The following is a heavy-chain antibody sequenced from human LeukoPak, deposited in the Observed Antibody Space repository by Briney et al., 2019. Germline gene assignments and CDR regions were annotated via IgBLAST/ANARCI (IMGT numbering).Heavy chain of an antibody. CDR3: AKDLDGTTTFYSFHH. V-gene: IGHV3-23*01. J-gene: IGHJ1*01. CDR2: IRGSDDAT. D-gene: IGHD2/OR15-2a*01. CDR1: GFTFSSYA. Sequence: GGSLRLSCAASGFTFSSYAMSWARQAPGKGLEWVSTIRGSDDATYYADSVKGRFTISRDNSKNIVYLQMDSLRAEDTAVYYCAKDLDGTTTFYSFHHWGQGTLVTVSS.